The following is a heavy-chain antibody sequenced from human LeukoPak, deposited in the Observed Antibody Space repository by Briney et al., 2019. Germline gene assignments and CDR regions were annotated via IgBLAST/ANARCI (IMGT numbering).Heavy chain of an antibody. V-gene: IGHV3-23*01. CDR3: ASAEGDS. CDR1: AFTFSNFA. Sequence: GGSLRLSCAAPAFTFSNFAMTWVRQAPGKGLEWVSAISADGADTYYADSVKGRFTISRDNSKNTLYLQMFSLRAEDTAVYFCASAEGDSWGQGTLVTVSS. J-gene: IGHJ5*01. CDR2: ISADGADT.